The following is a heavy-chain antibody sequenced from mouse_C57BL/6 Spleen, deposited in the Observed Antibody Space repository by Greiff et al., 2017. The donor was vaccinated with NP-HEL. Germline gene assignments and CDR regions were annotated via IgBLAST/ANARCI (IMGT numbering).Heavy chain of an antibody. CDR1: GYAFNNYL. CDR3: ASSGDYDGFDY. V-gene: IGHV1-54*01. D-gene: IGHD2-4*01. J-gene: IGHJ2*01. CDR2: INPGRGGT. Sequence: QVQLQQSGAELVRPGPSVKVSCKASGYAFNNYLIEWVKQRPGQGLEWIGVINPGRGGTNYNEKFKGKATLTADKSSSTAYMQLSSLTSEDSAVYFCASSGDYDGFDYWGQGTTLTVSS.